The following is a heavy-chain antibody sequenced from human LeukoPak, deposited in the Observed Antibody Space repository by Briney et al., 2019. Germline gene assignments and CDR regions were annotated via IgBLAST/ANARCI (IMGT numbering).Heavy chain of an antibody. D-gene: IGHD3-9*01. J-gene: IGHJ6*03. CDR3: ARRRGYDILTGYYRGYYYMAV. Sequence: SETLSLTCAVYGGSFSGYYWSWIRQPPGKGLEWIGEINHSGSTNYNPSLKSRVTISVDTSKNQFSLKLSYVTAADTAVYYCARRRGYDILTGYYRGYYYMAVWGKGTTVTVSS. CDR2: INHSGST. CDR1: GGSFSGYY. V-gene: IGHV4-34*01.